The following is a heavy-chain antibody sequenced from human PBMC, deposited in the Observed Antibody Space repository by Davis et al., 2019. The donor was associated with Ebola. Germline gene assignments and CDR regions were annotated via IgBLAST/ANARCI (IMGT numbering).Heavy chain of an antibody. V-gene: IGHV4-34*01. J-gene: IGHJ3*02. CDR3: ARQRGLGLPFGAFDI. CDR2: VTHTGNT. D-gene: IGHD1-26*01. Sequence: SETLSLTCAVYGGSSSGYYWNWIRQPPGKGLEWIGEVTHTGNTAYDPSLKSRVTISVDTSKNQVSLKLTSVTAADTAVYYCARQRGLGLPFGAFDIWGQGTMVTVSS. CDR1: GGSSSGYY.